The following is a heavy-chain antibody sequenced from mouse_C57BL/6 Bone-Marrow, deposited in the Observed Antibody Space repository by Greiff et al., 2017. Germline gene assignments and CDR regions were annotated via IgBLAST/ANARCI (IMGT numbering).Heavy chain of an antibody. Sequence: QVQLQQPGAELVKPGASVKLSCKASGYTFTSYWMHWVKQRPGRGLEWIGRIDPNSGGTKYNEKFKSKATLTVDKHSSTAYMQLSSLTSEDSAVYYCARRDDYYDWFAYWGQGTLVTVSA. J-gene: IGHJ3*01. CDR1: GYTFTSYW. CDR3: ARRDDYYDWFAY. V-gene: IGHV1-72*01. CDR2: IDPNSGGT. D-gene: IGHD2-3*01.